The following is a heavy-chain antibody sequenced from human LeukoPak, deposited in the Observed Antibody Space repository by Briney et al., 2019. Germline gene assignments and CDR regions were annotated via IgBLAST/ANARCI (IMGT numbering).Heavy chain of an antibody. J-gene: IGHJ5*02. Sequence: SETLSLTCTVSGGSISSYYWSWIRQPPGKGLEWIGYIYYSGSTNYNPSLKSRVTISVDTSKNQFSLKLSSVTAADTAVYYCARGVGLEVAATTWLDPWGQGTLVTVSS. CDR2: IYYSGST. CDR1: GGSISSYY. V-gene: IGHV4-59*01. D-gene: IGHD2-15*01. CDR3: ARGVGLEVAATTWLDP.